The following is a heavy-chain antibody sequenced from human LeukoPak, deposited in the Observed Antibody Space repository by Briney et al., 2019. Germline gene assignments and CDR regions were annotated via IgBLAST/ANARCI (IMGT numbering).Heavy chain of an antibody. D-gene: IGHD6-19*01. V-gene: IGHV3-21*01. Sequence: GGSLRLSCAASGFTFDDYAMHWVRQAPGKGLEWVSSISSSSSYIYYADSVKGRFTISRDNAKNSLYLQMNSLRAEDTAVYYCARAAYSSGWYGVLGYWGQGTLVTVSS. J-gene: IGHJ4*02. CDR2: ISSSSSYI. CDR1: GFTFDDYA. CDR3: ARAAYSSGWYGVLGY.